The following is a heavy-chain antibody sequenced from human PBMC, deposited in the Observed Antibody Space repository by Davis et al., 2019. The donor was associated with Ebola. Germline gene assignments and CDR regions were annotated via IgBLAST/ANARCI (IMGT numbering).Heavy chain of an antibody. V-gene: IGHV4-59*08. D-gene: IGHD2-15*01. CDR1: GGSIRSYF. CDR2: IYHSGST. Sequence: PSETLSLTCTVSGGSIRSYFWSWIRQTPGRQLEWIGYIYHSGSTKYNSSLKSRVALSIDSSKNRFSLSLKSVTAADTAVYFCARLDRREPHCSGGTCYPASVFFDYWGQGLPVTISS. J-gene: IGHJ4*01. CDR3: ARLDRREPHCSGGTCYPASVFFDY.